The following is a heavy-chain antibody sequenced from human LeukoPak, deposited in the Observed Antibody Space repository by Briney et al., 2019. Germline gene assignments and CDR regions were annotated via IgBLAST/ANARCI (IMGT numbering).Heavy chain of an antibody. D-gene: IGHD3-9*01. J-gene: IGHJ5*02. CDR2: IYHSGST. CDR3: ARERLNYDILTGYLNLFDP. CDR1: GYSISSGYY. Sequence: SETLSLTCTVSGYSISSGYYWGWIRQPPGKGLEWIGSIYHSGSTYYNPSLKSRVTISVDTSKNQFSLKLSSVTAADTAVYYCARERLNYDILTGYLNLFDPWGQGTLVTVSS. V-gene: IGHV4-38-2*02.